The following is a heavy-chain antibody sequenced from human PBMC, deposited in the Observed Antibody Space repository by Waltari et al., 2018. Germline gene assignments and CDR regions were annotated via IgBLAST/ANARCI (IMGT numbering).Heavy chain of an antibody. CDR3: ARHVVPAAIRAYYYYYMDV. V-gene: IGHV4-39*01. D-gene: IGHD2-2*01. CDR1: GGSIGSSSYY. Sequence: LQLQESGPGLVKPSETRSLTCTVSGGSIGSSSYYWGWIRQPPGAGLEWIGSIYYSGSTYSNPSLKSRVTISVDTSKNKVALKLSSVTAADTAVYDCARHVVPAAIRAYYYYYMDVWGKGTTVTVSS. CDR2: IYYSGST. J-gene: IGHJ6*03.